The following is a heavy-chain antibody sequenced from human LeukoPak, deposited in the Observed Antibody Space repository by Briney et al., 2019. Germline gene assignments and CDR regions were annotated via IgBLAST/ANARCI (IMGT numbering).Heavy chain of an antibody. D-gene: IGHD3-10*01. J-gene: IGHJ4*02. CDR1: GFTFSSYA. V-gene: IGHV3-30*04. CDR2: ISYDGSNK. CDR3: ARASYYGSGSYYGEFDY. Sequence: PGRSLRLSCAVSGFTFSSYAMHWVRQAPGKGLEWVAVISYDGSNKYYADSVKGRFTISRDNSKNTLYLQMNSLRAEDTAVYYCARASYYGSGSYYGEFDYWGQGTLVTVSS.